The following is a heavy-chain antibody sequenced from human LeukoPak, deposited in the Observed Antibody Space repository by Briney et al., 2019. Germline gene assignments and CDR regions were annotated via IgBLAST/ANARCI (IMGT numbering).Heavy chain of an antibody. J-gene: IGHJ4*02. CDR2: ISSNGGST. D-gene: IGHD6-13*01. V-gene: IGHV3-64D*09. CDR1: GFTFSSYA. Sequence: GGSLRLSCAASGFTFSSYAMHWVRQAPGKGLEYVSAISSNGGSTYYADSVMGGFTISRDNSKNTLYLQMSSRKAEDPAVYYGGRVVSVSSSWTECFDYWGQGTLVTVSS. CDR3: GRVVSVSSSWTECFDY.